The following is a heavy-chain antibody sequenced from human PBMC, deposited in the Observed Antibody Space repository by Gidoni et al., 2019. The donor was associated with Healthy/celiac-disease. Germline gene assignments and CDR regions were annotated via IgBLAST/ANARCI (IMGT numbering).Heavy chain of an antibody. D-gene: IGHD3-3*01. CDR2: INHSGST. CDR3: ARGRVLYDFWSGYWGFDY. Sequence: QVQLQQWGAGLLKPSETLSLTCAVYGGSFSGYYWSWIRQPPGKGLEWIGEINHSGSTNYNPSLKSRVTISVDTSKNQFSLKLSSVTAADTAVYYCARGRVLYDFWSGYWGFDYWGQGTLVTVSS. V-gene: IGHV4-34*01. CDR1: GGSFSGYY. J-gene: IGHJ4*02.